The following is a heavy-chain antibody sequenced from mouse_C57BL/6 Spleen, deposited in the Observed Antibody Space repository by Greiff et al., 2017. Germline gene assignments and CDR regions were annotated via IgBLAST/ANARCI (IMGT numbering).Heavy chain of an antibody. CDR2: ISSGGSYT. V-gene: IGHV5-6*01. J-gene: IGHJ1*03. CDR3: ARPHCDGSSEGYFDV. Sequence: VQLQQSVGDLVKPGGSLKLSCAASGFTFSSYGMSWVRQTPDTRLEWVATISSGGSYTYYPDSVTGRFTFSRDNAKNTLYLQMSSLKSEDTAMYYFARPHCDGSSEGYFDVRGTGATVTCFS. CDR1: GFTFSSYG. D-gene: IGHD1-1*01.